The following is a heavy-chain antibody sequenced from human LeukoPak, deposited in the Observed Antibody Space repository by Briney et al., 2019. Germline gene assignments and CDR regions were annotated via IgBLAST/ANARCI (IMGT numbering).Heavy chain of an antibody. CDR2: IRSKAYGGTT. J-gene: IGHJ3*02. Sequence: GGSLRLSCTASGFTFGDYAMSWFRQAPGKGLEWVGFIRSKAYGGTTEYAASVKGRFTISRDDSKSIAYLQMDSLKTEDTAVYYCTRDPSQDYYDSSGIWGQGTMVTVSS. CDR3: TRDPSQDYYDSSGI. CDR1: GFTFGDYA. D-gene: IGHD3-22*01. V-gene: IGHV3-49*03.